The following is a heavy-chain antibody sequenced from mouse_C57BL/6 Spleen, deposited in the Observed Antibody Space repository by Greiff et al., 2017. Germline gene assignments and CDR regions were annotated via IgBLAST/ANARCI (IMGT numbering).Heavy chain of an antibody. J-gene: IGHJ4*01. CDR1: GYTFTDYN. D-gene: IGHD3-3*01. CDR2: INPNNGGT. V-gene: IGHV1-18*01. Sequence: VQLKQSGPELVKPGASVKIPCKASGYTFTDYNMDWVKQSHGKSLEWIGDINPNNGGTIYNQKFKGKATLTVDKSSSTADMELRSLTSEDTAVYYCARGGPLYAMDYWGQGTSVTVSS. CDR3: ARGGPLYAMDY.